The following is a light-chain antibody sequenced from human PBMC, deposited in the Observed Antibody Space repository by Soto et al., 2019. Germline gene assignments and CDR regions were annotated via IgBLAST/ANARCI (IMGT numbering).Light chain of an antibody. V-gene: IGLV1-47*02. CDR2: SNN. CDR1: RSNIGNNY. Sequence: QSVLTQPPSASGTPGQRVTVSCSGSRSNIGNNYVYWYQQVPGTAPKLLMHSNNQRPSGVPDRFSASKSGSSASLAISGLRSEDEADYYCCSYAGSSTYVFGTGTQLTVL. J-gene: IGLJ1*01. CDR3: CSYAGSSTYV.